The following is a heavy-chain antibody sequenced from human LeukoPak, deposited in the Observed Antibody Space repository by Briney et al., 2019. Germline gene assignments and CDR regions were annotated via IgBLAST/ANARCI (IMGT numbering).Heavy chain of an antibody. J-gene: IGHJ6*02. CDR3: ASNLPVMVPAATYGTDV. CDR2: ISYDGSNK. Sequence: GGSLRLSCAASGFTFHNYWMAWVRQAPGKGLEWVAVISYDGSNKYYADSVKGRFTISRDNSKNTLYLQMNSLRAEDTAVYYCASNLPVMVPAATYGTDVWGQGTTVTVSS. CDR1: GFTFHNYW. V-gene: IGHV3-30*03. D-gene: IGHD2-2*01.